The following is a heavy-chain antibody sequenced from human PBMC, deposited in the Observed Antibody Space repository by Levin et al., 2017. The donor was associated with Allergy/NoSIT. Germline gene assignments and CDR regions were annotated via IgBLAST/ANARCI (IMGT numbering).Heavy chain of an antibody. V-gene: IGHV3-33*01. CDR3: ARARGYSGYYYYGMDV. Sequence: PGGSLRLSCAASGFTFSSYGMHWVRQAPGKGLEWVAVIWYDGSNKYYADSVKGRFTISRDNSKNTLYLQMNSLRAEDTAVYYCARARGYSGYYYYGMDVWGQGTTVTVSS. D-gene: IGHD6-13*01. CDR2: IWYDGSNK. J-gene: IGHJ6*02. CDR1: GFTFSSYG.